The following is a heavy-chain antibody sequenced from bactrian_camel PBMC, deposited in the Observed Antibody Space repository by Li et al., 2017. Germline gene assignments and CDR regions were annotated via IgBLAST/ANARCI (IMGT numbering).Heavy chain of an antibody. J-gene: IGHJ4*01. CDR1: GFPYSSYC. Sequence: HVQLVESGGGSVQAGGSLRLSCATSGFPYSSYCMGWFRQAAGKEREGVTAIDSEGSTTYVDGVKGRFTISKDNAKNTLYLQMNSLKPEDTAMYYCGTNKYCRGSACCYRDFSHWGQGTQVTVS. CDR2: IDSEGST. CDR3: GTNKYCRGSACCYRDFSH. V-gene: IGHV3S26*01. D-gene: IGHD7*01.